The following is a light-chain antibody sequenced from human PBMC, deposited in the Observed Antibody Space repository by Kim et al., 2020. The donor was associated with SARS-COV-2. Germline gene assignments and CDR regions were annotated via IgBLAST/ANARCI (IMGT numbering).Light chain of an antibody. J-gene: IGLJ1*01. CDR2: YDI. Sequence: SYELTQPPSVSLAPGETARITCGGDNIERDKVHWYQQRPGQAPVLVNYYDINRPSGIPDRFSGSNSGNTATLTLSRVEAGDEADFYCQVWYSTSGETIFG. CDR1: NIERDK. CDR3: QVWYSTSGETI. V-gene: IGLV3-21*04.